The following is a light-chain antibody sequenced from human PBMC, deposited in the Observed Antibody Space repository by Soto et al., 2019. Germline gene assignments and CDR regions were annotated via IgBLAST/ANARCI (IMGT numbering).Light chain of an antibody. V-gene: IGKV1-27*01. J-gene: IGKJ4*01. Sequence: QLTQSPSSLSASVGDRVTITCRASQGISSYLAWYQQEPGKAPKLLIYAASALQSGVPSRFSGSGSGTDFTLTISSLQPEDIATYYCQKYNSAPLTFGGGTKVDIK. CDR3: QKYNSAPLT. CDR1: QGISSY. CDR2: AAS.